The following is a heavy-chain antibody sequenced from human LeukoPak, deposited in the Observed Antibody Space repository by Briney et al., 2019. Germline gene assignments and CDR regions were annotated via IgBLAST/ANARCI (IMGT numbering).Heavy chain of an antibody. V-gene: IGHV3-74*01. CDR2: IRNDGTTR. D-gene: IGHD2-15*01. CDR3: ARESARYCSGGSCYSDAFDI. J-gene: IGHJ3*02. CDR1: GFTFTTHW. Sequence: GGSLRLSCAAAASGFTFTTHWMHWVRQAPGKGLVWVSRIRNDGTTRSYADSVKGRFTISRDNTKNMLYLEMNNLRGEDTAVYYCARESARYCSGGSCYSDAFDIWGKGQWSSSLQ.